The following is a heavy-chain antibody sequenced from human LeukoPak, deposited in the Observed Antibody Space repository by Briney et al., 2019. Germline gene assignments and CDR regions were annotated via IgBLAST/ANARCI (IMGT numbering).Heavy chain of an antibody. CDR1: GYTFTGYY. CDR3: ARVLREYYYDSSGPDY. Sequence: ASVKVSCKASGYTFTGYYMHWVRQAPGQGLEWMGWVNPNSGGTNYAQKFQGRVTMARDTSISTAYMELSRLRSDDTAVYYCARVLREYYYDSSGPDYWGQGTLVTVSP. J-gene: IGHJ4*02. V-gene: IGHV1-2*02. D-gene: IGHD3-22*01. CDR2: VNPNSGGT.